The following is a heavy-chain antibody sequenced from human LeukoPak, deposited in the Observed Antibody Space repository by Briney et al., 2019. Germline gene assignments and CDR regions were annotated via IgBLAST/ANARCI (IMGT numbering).Heavy chain of an antibody. J-gene: IGHJ3*02. Sequence: GGSLRLSCAASGFTFDDYAMHWVRQAPGKGLEWVSLISWDGGNTYYADSVKGRFTISRDNSKNSLYLQMNSLRAEDTALYYCAKVQGYCSGGSCYLDAFDIWGQGTMVTVSS. CDR1: GFTFDDYA. CDR3: AKVQGYCSGGSCYLDAFDI. D-gene: IGHD2-15*01. CDR2: ISWDGGNT. V-gene: IGHV3-43D*04.